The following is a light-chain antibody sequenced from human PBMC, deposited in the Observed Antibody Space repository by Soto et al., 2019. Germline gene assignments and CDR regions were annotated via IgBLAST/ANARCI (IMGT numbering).Light chain of an antibody. Sequence: QSALTQPASVSGSPGQSITISCTGTSSDGGGYNYVSWYQQHPGKAPKLMIYDVSNRPSGVSNRFSGSKSGNTASLTISGLQAEHEADYYCSSYTSSSVVFGGGTKLTVL. CDR2: DVS. CDR1: SSDGGGYNY. V-gene: IGLV2-14*01. CDR3: SSYTSSSVV. J-gene: IGLJ2*01.